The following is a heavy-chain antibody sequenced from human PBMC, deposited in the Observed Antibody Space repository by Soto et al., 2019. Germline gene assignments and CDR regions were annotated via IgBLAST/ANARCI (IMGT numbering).Heavy chain of an antibody. CDR2: ISPYNGTT. CDR1: GYTFTTYG. J-gene: IGHJ6*02. CDR3: ASGGVVVVPAAQNAYYYYYGMDA. D-gene: IGHD2-2*01. Sequence: ASVKVSCKASGYTFTTYGISWVRQAPGQGLEWMGWISPYNGTTKYAEKFQGEMTMTTDTATSTAYMDLRSLRSDDTAVYYCASGGVVVVPAAQNAYYYYYGMDAWGQGTTVTVS. V-gene: IGHV1-18*04.